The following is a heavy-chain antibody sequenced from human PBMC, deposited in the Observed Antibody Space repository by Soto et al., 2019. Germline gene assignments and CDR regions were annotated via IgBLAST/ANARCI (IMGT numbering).Heavy chain of an antibody. D-gene: IGHD3-10*01. CDR2: ISTYNGNT. Sequence: QVQLVQSGAEVKKPGASVKVSCKASGYTFTSYGISWVRQAPGLGLEWMGWISTYNGNTKYVPKFQGRVTMTTHTSTSTAYMELRSQSSDDTAVYYSARGMVRAVGSDYWGQGTLVTVSS. J-gene: IGHJ4*02. CDR3: ARGMVRAVGSDY. CDR1: GYTFTSYG. V-gene: IGHV1-18*01.